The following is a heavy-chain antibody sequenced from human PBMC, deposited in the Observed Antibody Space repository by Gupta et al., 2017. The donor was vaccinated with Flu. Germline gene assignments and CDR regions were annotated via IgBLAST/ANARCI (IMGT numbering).Heavy chain of an antibody. Sequence: EVQLVESGGGLVQPGRSLRLSWTASGFTFGHSAMSCVRQAPGKGLEWVGFIRSKAYGGTTEYAASVKGRFTISRADSKSIAYLQMNSLKTEDTAVYYGTRDKWPTVLLYYYYYYGMDVWGQGTTVTGSS. CDR3: TRDKWPTVLLYYYYYYGMDV. CDR1: GFTFGHSA. V-gene: IGHV3-49*04. D-gene: IGHD2-2*01. J-gene: IGHJ6*02. CDR2: IRSKAYGGTT.